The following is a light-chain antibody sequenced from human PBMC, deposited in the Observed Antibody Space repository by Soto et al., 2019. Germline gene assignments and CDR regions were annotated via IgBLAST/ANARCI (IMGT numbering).Light chain of an antibody. V-gene: IGKV3D-15*01. CDR3: QQYNNWPPWT. CDR2: GAS. CDR1: QSVSDN. Sequence: EFVLTQSPGTLSLSPGERATLSCRASQSVSDNYLAWYQQKPGQAPRLVISGASSRATGIPARFSGSGSGTEFTLTISSLQSEDFAVYYCQQYNNWPPWTFGRGTKVDIK. J-gene: IGKJ1*01.